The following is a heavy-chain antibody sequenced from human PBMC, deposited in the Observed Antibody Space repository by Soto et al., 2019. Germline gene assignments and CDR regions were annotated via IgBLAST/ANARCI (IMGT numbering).Heavy chain of an antibody. J-gene: IGHJ4*02. Sequence: SETLSLTCTVSGGSISSSSYYWGWIRQPPGKGLEWIGSIYYSGSTYYNPSLKSRVTISVDTSKNQFSLKLSSVTAADTAVYYCARGITTVTTLDYWGQGTLVTVSS. D-gene: IGHD4-4*01. CDR1: GGSISSSSYY. CDR3: ARGITTVTTLDY. V-gene: IGHV4-39*01. CDR2: IYYSGST.